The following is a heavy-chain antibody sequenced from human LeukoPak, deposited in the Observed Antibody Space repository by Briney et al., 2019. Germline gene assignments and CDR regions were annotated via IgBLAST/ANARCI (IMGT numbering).Heavy chain of an antibody. CDR2: IYQSGST. V-gene: IGHV4-4*02. CDR1: GGSISSRNW. CDR3: ASTWAASGQDYYYYYGMDV. D-gene: IGHD1-26*01. Sequence: SGTLSLTCAVSGGSISSRNWWRWVRQPPGKGLEWIGEIYQSGSTNYNPSLKSRVTISVDKSKNQFSLTLSSVTAAVTAVSYCASTWAASGQDYYYYYGMDVWGQGTTVTVSS. J-gene: IGHJ6*02.